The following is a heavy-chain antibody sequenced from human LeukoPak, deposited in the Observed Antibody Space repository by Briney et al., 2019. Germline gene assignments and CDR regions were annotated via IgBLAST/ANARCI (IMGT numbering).Heavy chain of an antibody. CDR1: GFTFSSYG. V-gene: IGHV3-33*01. D-gene: IGHD3-9*01. Sequence: GGSLRLSCAASGFTFSSYGMHWVRQAPGKGLEWVAVMWYDGSNKYYADSVKGRFTISRDNSKNTLYLQMNSLRAEDTAVYYCARGDILTGPYYFDYWGQGTLVTVSS. J-gene: IGHJ4*02. CDR2: MWYDGSNK. CDR3: ARGDILTGPYYFDY.